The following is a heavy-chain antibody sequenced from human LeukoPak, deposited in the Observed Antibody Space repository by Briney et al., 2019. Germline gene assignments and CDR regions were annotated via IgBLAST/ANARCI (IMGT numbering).Heavy chain of an antibody. J-gene: IGHJ4*02. Sequence: GGSLRLSCAASGFTVISYEMNWVRQAPGKGLEWVSYISSSGNSIFYADSVKGRFTISRDNAKNSLYLQMNSLRAEDTAVYYCARALPSSYYYFDYWGQGTLVTVSS. CDR2: ISSSGNSI. D-gene: IGHD6-13*01. CDR1: GFTVISYE. V-gene: IGHV3-48*03. CDR3: ARALPSSYYYFDY.